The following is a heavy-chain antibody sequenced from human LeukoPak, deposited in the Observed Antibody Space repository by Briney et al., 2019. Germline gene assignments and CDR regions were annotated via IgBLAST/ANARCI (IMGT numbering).Heavy chain of an antibody. Sequence: SETLSLTCTVSGYSISSGYYWGWIRPPPGKGLEWIGSIYHSGSTYYNPSLKSRVTISVDTSKNQFSLKLSSVTAADTAVYYCARGSLYYYYMDVWGKGTTVTISS. CDR3: ARGSLYYYYMDV. D-gene: IGHD3-10*01. V-gene: IGHV4-38-2*02. J-gene: IGHJ6*03. CDR1: GYSISSGYY. CDR2: IYHSGST.